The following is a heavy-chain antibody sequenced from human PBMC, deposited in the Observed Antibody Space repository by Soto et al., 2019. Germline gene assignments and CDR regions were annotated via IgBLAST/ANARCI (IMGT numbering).Heavy chain of an antibody. CDR1: GGSISSSDYF. Sequence: SETLSLTCSVSGGSISSSDYFWGWIRQPPGKGLEWIGSIYYRGTTYYNPSLKSRVTISVDTSNNQLSLRLRSVTAADTVVFYCARERTGSSSWLYYYYGMDVWGQGTTVTVSS. D-gene: IGHD6-13*01. CDR2: IYYRGTT. V-gene: IGHV4-39*02. J-gene: IGHJ6*02. CDR3: ARERTGSSSWLYYYYGMDV.